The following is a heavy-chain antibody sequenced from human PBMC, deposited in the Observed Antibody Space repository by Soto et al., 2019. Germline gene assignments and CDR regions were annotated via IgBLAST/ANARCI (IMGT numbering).Heavy chain of an antibody. CDR1: GGSISSGGYY. Sequence: SETLSLTCTVSGGSISSGGYYWSWLRQHPGKGLEWIGYIYYSGSTYYNPSLKSRVTISVDTSKNQFSLKLSSVTAADTAVYYCAREVGDDYPYYYYYMDVWGKGTTVTVSS. D-gene: IGHD4-17*01. V-gene: IGHV4-31*03. J-gene: IGHJ6*03. CDR2: IYYSGST. CDR3: AREVGDDYPYYYYYMDV.